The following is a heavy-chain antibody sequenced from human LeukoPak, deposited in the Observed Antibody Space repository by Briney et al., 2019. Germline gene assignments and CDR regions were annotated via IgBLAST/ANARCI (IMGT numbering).Heavy chain of an antibody. J-gene: IGHJ4*02. V-gene: IGHV3-30*02. CDR1: GFTFSSYG. D-gene: IGHD3-22*01. Sequence: GGSLRLSCAASGFTFSSYGMHWVRQAPGKGLEWVAFIRYDGCNKYYADSVKGRFTISRDNSKNTLYLQMNSLRAEDTAVYYCAKASKPYYYDSSGYSRDFDYWGQGTLVTVSS. CDR3: AKASKPYYYDSSGYSRDFDY. CDR2: IRYDGCNK.